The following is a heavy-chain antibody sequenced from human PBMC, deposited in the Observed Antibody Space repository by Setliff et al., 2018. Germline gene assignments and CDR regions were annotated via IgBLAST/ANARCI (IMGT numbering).Heavy chain of an antibody. Sequence: PSETLSLTCTVSGGFISSSSYYWGWIRQPPGKGLEWIGSIYYSGSTYYNPSLKSRVTISVDTSKNQFSLELSSVTAADTAVYYCARLMGANGGGTSYWGQGTLVTSPQ. D-gene: IGHD1-26*01. V-gene: IGHV4-39*01. CDR3: ARLMGANGGGTSY. CDR2: IYYSGST. CDR1: GGFISSSSYY. J-gene: IGHJ4*02.